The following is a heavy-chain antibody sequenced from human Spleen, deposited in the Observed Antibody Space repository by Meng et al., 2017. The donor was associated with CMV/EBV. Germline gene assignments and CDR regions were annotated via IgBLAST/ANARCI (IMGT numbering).Heavy chain of an antibody. J-gene: IGHJ1*01. Sequence: ASVYIFTDSGVSWLRMAPGQGIEWMGWISGSNGRTSYAQNFQGRVTLTTDTSTTTAYMELESLRPDDTAVYYCARSHPWFGQLWFHDWGQGTLVTVSS. D-gene: IGHD3-10*01. CDR3: ARSHPWFGQLWFHD. CDR2: ISGSNGRT. CDR1: VYIFTDSG. V-gene: IGHV1-18*04.